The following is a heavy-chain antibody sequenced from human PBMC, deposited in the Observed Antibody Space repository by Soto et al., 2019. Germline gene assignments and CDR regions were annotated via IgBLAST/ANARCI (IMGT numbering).Heavy chain of an antibody. V-gene: IGHV1-69*13. Sequence: SVKVSCKASGGSFYSNAISWVRQAPGQGLEWMGGIVTFFRATNYAQKFQGRLTIIADESTSTAFMELYSLRSEDTAVYYCARDIPLNYYDGTYSYYGLDVWGQGTTVTVSS. CDR3: ARDIPLNYYDGTYSYYGLDV. CDR1: GGSFYSNA. D-gene: IGHD3-22*01. J-gene: IGHJ6*02. CDR2: IVTFFRAT.